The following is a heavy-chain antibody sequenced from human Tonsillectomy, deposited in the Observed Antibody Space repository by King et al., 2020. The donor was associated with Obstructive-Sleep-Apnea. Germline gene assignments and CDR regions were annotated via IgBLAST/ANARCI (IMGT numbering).Heavy chain of an antibody. J-gene: IGHJ6*02. CDR2: IKQDGSEK. CDR1: GFTFSSYW. Sequence: DVQLVESGGGLVQPGGSLRLSCAASGFTFSSYWMSWVRQAPGKGLEWVANIKQDGSEKYYVDSVKGRFTISRDNAKNSLYLQMNSLRAEDTAVYYCARDLWEGVAGYYYGMDVWGQGTTVTVSS. V-gene: IGHV3-7*01. D-gene: IGHD1-26*01. CDR3: ARDLWEGVAGYYYGMDV.